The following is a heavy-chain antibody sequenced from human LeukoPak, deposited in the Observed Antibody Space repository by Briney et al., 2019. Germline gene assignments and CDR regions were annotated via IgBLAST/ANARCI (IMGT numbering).Heavy chain of an antibody. Sequence: GGSLRLSCAASGFRFSNYGMHWVRQAPGRGLEWVAVVWYDGSKEFYVDSVKGRFTGSRDNSKNTLYLQMNSLRAEDTAVYYCARDLVDCIGTGCYTMAGEFWGRGTLVTVSS. D-gene: IGHD2-2*02. CDR1: GFRFSNYG. V-gene: IGHV3-33*01. J-gene: IGHJ4*02. CDR3: ARDLVDCIGTGCYTMAGEF. CDR2: VWYDGSKE.